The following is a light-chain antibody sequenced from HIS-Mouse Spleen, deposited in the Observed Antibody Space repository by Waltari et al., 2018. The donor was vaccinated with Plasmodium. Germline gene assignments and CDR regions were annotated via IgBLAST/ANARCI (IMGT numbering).Light chain of an antibody. CDR1: ELPKKY. CDR3: YSTDSSGNHRV. CDR2: EDS. J-gene: IGLJ3*02. Sequence: SYELTQPPSVSVSPGQTARITCSGDELPKKYAYWYKKKSGQAPVLVIYEDSKRPSGIPEGFSGASSGTMATLTISGAQVEDEADYYCYSTDSSGNHRVFGGGTKLTVL. V-gene: IGLV3-10*01.